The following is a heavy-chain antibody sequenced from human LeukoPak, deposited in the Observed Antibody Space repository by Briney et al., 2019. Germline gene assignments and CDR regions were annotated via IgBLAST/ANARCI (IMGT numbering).Heavy chain of an antibody. Sequence: PGGSLRLSCAASGFTFSSYWMSWVRQAPGKGLEWVANIKQDGSEKYYVDSVKGRFTISRDNAKNSLYLQMNSLRAEDTAVYYCARVSRRGYSYGLDYWGQGTLVTVSS. V-gene: IGHV3-7*01. CDR3: ARVSRRGYSYGLDY. D-gene: IGHD5-18*01. J-gene: IGHJ4*02. CDR2: IKQDGSEK. CDR1: GFTFSSYW.